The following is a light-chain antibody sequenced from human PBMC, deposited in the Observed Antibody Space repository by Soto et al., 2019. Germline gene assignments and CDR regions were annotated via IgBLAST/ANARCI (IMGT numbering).Light chain of an antibody. J-gene: IGKJ5*01. CDR3: QQYSSSPIT. CDR1: QNIHTH. V-gene: IGKV3-15*01. CDR2: DAI. Sequence: EKLMSQSPATLSVSPGERVTLSCRASQNIHTHMSWFLQKPGQTPRLLIYDAIIRAADVPARFSGRGSGTDFTLTISRLEPEDFAVYYCQQYSSSPITFGQGTRLEIK.